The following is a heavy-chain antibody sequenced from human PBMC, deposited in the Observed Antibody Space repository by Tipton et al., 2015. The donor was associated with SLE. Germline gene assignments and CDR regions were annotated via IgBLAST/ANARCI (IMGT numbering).Heavy chain of an antibody. J-gene: IGHJ6*03. Sequence: TLSLTCIVSGDSISSSSHYWGWIRQPAGKGLEWIGSIYYRGRTTYNPSLKSRVTLSVDTSKNQFSLKLNSVTAADAAVYYCARAEMYTEGSAFYYYVDVWGKGTTVTVSS. CDR3: ARAEMYTEGSAFYYYVDV. CDR1: GDSISSSSHY. D-gene: IGHD5-24*01. V-gene: IGHV4-39*07. CDR2: IYYRGRT.